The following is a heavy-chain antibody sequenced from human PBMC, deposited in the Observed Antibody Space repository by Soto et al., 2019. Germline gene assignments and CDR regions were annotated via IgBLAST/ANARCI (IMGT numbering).Heavy chain of an antibody. J-gene: IGHJ3*01. CDR3: AKDTQSSNLNALDV. CDR1: GFTFDDYA. CDR2: ISWNSDNV. Sequence: EVQLVESGGGLGQHGGSLRLSCAASGFTFDDYAMHWVRHAPGKGLEWVSGISWNSDNVGYGDSVKGRFTISRDNAKNSLYLQMNGLRAEDTAFYYCAKDTQSSNLNALDVWGQGTTVTVSS. D-gene: IGHD6-13*01. V-gene: IGHV3-9*01.